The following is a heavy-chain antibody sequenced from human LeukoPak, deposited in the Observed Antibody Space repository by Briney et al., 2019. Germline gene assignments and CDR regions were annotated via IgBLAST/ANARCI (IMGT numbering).Heavy chain of an antibody. CDR3: KVVSNAFDI. D-gene: IGHD6-6*01. CDR1: GGTFSNYA. CDR2: IIPILEIA. J-gene: IGHJ3*02. Sequence: VASVKVSCKASGGTFSNYAISWVRQAPGQGLEWMGRIIPILEIANYAQKFQGRVTITADKSTSTAYVELSSLRSEDTAVYYCKVVSNAFDIWGQGTMVTVSS. V-gene: IGHV1-69*04.